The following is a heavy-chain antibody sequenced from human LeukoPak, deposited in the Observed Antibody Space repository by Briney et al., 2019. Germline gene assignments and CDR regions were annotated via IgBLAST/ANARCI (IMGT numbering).Heavy chain of an antibody. V-gene: IGHV4-61*02. D-gene: IGHD5-18*01. CDR3: ARVGQYSYGYGPIDY. CDR2: ICTSGST. J-gene: IGHJ4*02. CDR1: GGSISSGDYY. Sequence: PSQTLSLTCTVSGGSISSGDYYWSWIRQPPGKGLEWIGRICTSGSTNYNPSLKSRVTISVDTSKNQFSLKLSSVTAADTAVYYCARVGQYSYGYGPIDYWGQGTLVTVSS.